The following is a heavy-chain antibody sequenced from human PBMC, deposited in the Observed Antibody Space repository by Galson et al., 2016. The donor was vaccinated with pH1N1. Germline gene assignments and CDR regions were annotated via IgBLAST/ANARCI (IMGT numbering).Heavy chain of an antibody. V-gene: IGHV1-2*02. CDR2: INPRSGYT. Sequence: SVKVSCKASGYAFTGQYMHWVRQAPGQGLEWMGWINPRSGYTFYSQNFQGRVTMTTDTSINTAYMEMGRLKFDDSAVYYCARGAVDDYDWLFFDYWGQGALVTVST. J-gene: IGHJ4*02. D-gene: IGHD3-16*01. CDR3: ARGAVDDYDWLFFDY. CDR1: GYAFTGQY.